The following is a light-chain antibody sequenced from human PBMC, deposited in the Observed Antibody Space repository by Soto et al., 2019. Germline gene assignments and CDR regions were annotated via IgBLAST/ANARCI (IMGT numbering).Light chain of an antibody. CDR3: QAYDYSLTASV. CDR1: SSNLGAGYD. Sequence: QSVLTQPPSVSGAQGQRVTISCTGNSSNLGAGYDVHWYQQLPGAAPELVIFGNRNRPSGVTERFPGSKSGTSASLANTGLQAEDEAHYYCQAYDYSLTASVFGGGTQLTFL. J-gene: IGLJ3*02. V-gene: IGLV1-40*01. CDR2: GNR.